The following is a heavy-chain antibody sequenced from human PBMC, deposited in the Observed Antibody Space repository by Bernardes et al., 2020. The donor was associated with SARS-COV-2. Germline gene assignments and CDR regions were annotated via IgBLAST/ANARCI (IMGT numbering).Heavy chain of an antibody. V-gene: IGHV4-30-2*01. CDR3: ARGIWLGGVLAFDY. D-gene: IGHD3-16*01. CDR2: IYHGGNT. Sequence: TLSLTCAVSGTSLSSGTYSWSWIRQPPGRGLEWIGNIYHGGNTYYNPSLESRVTISVDRSKNEFSLMLSSVTAADTAVYYCARGIWLGGVLAFDYWGQGSLVTVSS. CDR1: GTSLSSGTYS. J-gene: IGHJ4*02.